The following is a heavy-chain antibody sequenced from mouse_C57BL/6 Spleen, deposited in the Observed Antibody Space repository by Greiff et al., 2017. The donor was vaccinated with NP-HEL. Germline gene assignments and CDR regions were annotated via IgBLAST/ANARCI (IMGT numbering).Heavy chain of an antibody. CDR2: IYPRSGNS. J-gene: IGHJ4*01. V-gene: IGHV1-81*01. CDR1: GYTFTSYG. Sequence: GAELARPGASVKLSCKASGYTFTSYGISWVQQRTGQGLEWIGEIYPRSGNSYYNEKFTGKATLTADKSSSTAYMELRSLTYEGAAVYFCARVGAQDYAMDYWGQGTSVTVSS. D-gene: IGHD3-2*02. CDR3: ARVGAQDYAMDY.